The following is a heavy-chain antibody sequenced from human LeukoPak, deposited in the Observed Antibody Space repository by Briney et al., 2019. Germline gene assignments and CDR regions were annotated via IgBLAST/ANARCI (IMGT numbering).Heavy chain of an antibody. CDR2: ISYDGTNK. D-gene: IGHD3-10*01. V-gene: IGHV3-30*18. CDR1: GFTFSSYG. Sequence: GTSLRLSCAASGFTFSSYGMNWVRQAPGKGLEWVAVISYDGTNKFYVDSPRGRFTISRDNSKNTLYLQMNSLRAEDTAVYYCAKDGYYGSGTYPDYWGQGTLVTVSS. CDR3: AKDGYYGSGTYPDY. J-gene: IGHJ4*02.